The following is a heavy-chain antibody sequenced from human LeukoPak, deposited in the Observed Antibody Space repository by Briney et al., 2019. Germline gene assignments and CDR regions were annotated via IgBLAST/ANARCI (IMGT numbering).Heavy chain of an antibody. CDR1: GFTFSSYE. D-gene: IGHD3-10*01. V-gene: IGHV3-48*03. J-gene: IGHJ6*03. CDR3: ARIYYYGSGSYYESMAV. Sequence: GGSLRLSCAASGFTFSSYEMNWVRQAPGKGREWVSYISSSGTVIYYADSVKGRFTSSRDKAKNSLCLQMNSLRPAHTGVYYCARIYYYGSGSYYESMAVWGKGTTVTVSS. CDR2: ISSSGTVI.